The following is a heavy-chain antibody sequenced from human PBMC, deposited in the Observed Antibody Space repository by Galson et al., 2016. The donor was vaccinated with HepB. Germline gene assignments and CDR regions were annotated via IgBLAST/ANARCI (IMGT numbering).Heavy chain of an antibody. D-gene: IGHD3-10*01. CDR1: GFTFSSHA. CDR3: ARVRTPNYYGSGNYYYYYAMDV. Sequence: SLRLSCAASGFTFSSHAMHWVRQAPGKGLEWVAVITYDGSNTYYADAVTGRFTISRDNSKNTLYLQMNSLRAEDTAVYYCARVRTPNYYGSGNYYYYYAMDVWGQGTTVTVSS. J-gene: IGHJ6*02. V-gene: IGHV3-30-3*01. CDR2: ITYDGSNT.